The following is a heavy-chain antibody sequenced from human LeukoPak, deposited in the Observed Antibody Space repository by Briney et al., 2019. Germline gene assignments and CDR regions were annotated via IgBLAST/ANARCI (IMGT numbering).Heavy chain of an antibody. CDR1: GYTFTSYG. CDR2: ISAYNGNT. CDR3: ARGAQELLYFDY. V-gene: IGHV1-18*01. Sequence: ASVTVSCTASGYTFTSYGISWVRQAPGQGLEWMGWISAYNGNTNYAQKLQGRVTMTTDTSTSTAYMELRSLRSDDTAVYYCARGAQELLYFDYWGQGTLVTVSS. J-gene: IGHJ4*02. D-gene: IGHD2-15*01.